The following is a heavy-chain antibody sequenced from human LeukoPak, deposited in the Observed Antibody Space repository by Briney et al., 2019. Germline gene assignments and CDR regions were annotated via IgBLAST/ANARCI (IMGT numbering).Heavy chain of an antibody. J-gene: IGHJ4*02. Sequence: GGSLRLSCAASGLTFSPYWMSWVRQAPGKGLEWVASIKPDGSGKYYVDSVKGRFTISRDNAKNALYLQLNSLRAEDTAVYFCVRLGDSSGYYDYWGQGTLVTVSS. CDR3: VRLGDSSGYYDY. CDR1: GLTFSPYW. V-gene: IGHV3-7*01. D-gene: IGHD3-22*01. CDR2: IKPDGSGK.